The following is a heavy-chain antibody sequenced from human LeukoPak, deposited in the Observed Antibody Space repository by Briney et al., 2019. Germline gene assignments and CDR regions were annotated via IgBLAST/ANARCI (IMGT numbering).Heavy chain of an antibody. CDR1: GFTFSTYA. D-gene: IGHD1-26*01. CDR3: AKEQVVSPPWVSYSDY. V-gene: IGHV3-23*01. J-gene: IGHJ4*02. Sequence: PGGSLRLSCAASGFTFSTYAMSWVRQTPAKGLEWVSVISGGGDITYYADSVKGRFTISRDNSENTVYLQMNSLRADDTAVYYCAKEQVVSPPWVSYSDYWGQGTLVTVSS. CDR2: ISGGGDIT.